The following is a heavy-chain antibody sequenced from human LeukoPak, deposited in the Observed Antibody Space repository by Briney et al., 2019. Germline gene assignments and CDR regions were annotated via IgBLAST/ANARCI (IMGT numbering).Heavy chain of an antibody. CDR1: GFTFNTYA. CDR3: ARRGYNFDAFDI. V-gene: IGHV3-23*01. J-gene: IGHJ3*02. Sequence: GGSLRLSCVASGFTFNTYAMSWVRQAPGKGLEWVSGISVSGGRTDYADSVKGRVTISRDNAKNSLYLQMNSLRAEDTAVYYCARRGYNFDAFDIWGQGTMVTVSS. D-gene: IGHD1-1*01. CDR2: ISVSGGRT.